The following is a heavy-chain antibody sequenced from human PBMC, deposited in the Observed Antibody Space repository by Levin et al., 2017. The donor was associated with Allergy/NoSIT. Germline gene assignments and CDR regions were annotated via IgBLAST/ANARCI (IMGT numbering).Heavy chain of an antibody. D-gene: IGHD6-6*01. V-gene: IGHV4-59*08. Sequence: PSETLSLTCTLSGGSINSYYWHWIRQPPGKGLEWIGYVYYSGSTNYNPSLKSPVTISVDTSKNQFSLKLTSVTAADTAVYYCARQGEYSSSLVVGQWGQGILVTVSS. CDR3: ARQGEYSSSLVVGQ. CDR1: GGSINSYY. CDR2: VYYSGST. J-gene: IGHJ4*02.